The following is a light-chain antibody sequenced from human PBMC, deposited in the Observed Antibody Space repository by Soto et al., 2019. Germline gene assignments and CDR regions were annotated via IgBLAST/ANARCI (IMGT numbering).Light chain of an antibody. CDR2: GTS. J-gene: IGKJ1*01. V-gene: IGKV3-15*01. Sequence: EIVLTQSPGTLSLSPGETASLSCRASQFIGSNLAWYQQKPGQAPRLLLYGTSTRATGIPARFSGSGSGTQFTLIISRVQSEDFAVYYCHQYDDWPPATFGQGTKVDI. CDR1: QFIGSN. CDR3: HQYDDWPPAT.